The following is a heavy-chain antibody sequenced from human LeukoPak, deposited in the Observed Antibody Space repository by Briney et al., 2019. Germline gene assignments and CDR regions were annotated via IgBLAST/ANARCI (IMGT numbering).Heavy chain of an antibody. Sequence: GGSLRLSCAASGFTFSGSAMHWVRQASGKGLEWVGRIRSKANSYATAYAASVKGRFTISRDDSKNTAYLQMNSLKTEDTAVYYCLRSDDAFDIWGQGPMVTVYS. CDR1: GFTFSGSA. CDR2: IRSKANSYAT. J-gene: IGHJ3*02. D-gene: IGHD5-12*01. CDR3: LRSDDAFDI. V-gene: IGHV3-73*01.